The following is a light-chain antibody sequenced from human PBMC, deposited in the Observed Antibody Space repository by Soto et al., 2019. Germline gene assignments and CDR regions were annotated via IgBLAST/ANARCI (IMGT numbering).Light chain of an antibody. CDR3: QSYESSLSGWI. J-gene: IGLJ2*01. V-gene: IGLV2-14*03. CDR2: GNT. CDR1: SSDVGGYNY. Sequence: QSALTQPASVSGSPGQSITISCTGTSSDVGGYNYVSWYQQHPGDAPKLVIYGNTNRPSGVPDRFSASKSGTSASLAISGLQAEDEADYYCQSYESSLSGWIFGGGTKLTVL.